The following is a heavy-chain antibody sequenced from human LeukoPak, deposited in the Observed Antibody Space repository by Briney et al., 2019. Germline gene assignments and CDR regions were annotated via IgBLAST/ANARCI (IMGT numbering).Heavy chain of an antibody. CDR3: AREYYQQQLVTWFDP. D-gene: IGHD6-13*01. Sequence: GASVKVSCKASGGTFSSYAISWVRQAPGQGLEWRGGIIPIFGTANYAQKFQGRVTSTADNSTSTAYMELSSLRSEATAVYYCAREYYQQQLVTWFDPWGQGTLVTVSS. CDR1: GGTFSSYA. CDR2: IIPIFGTA. V-gene: IGHV1-69*06. J-gene: IGHJ5*02.